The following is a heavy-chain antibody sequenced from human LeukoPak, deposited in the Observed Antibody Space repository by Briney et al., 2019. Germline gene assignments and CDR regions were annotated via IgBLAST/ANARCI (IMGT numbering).Heavy chain of an antibody. V-gene: IGHV3-48*01. Sequence: GGSLRLSCAASGFTFSSYGMTWVRQAPGKGLEWVSYISSSSSTIYYADSVKGRFTISRDNSKNTVYLQMNSLRAEDTAIYYCAKHSHDGSAPYYEVQLDYWGQGALVTASS. J-gene: IGHJ4*02. D-gene: IGHD3-3*01. CDR1: GFTFSSYG. CDR3: AKHSHDGSAPYYEVQLDY. CDR2: ISSSSSTI.